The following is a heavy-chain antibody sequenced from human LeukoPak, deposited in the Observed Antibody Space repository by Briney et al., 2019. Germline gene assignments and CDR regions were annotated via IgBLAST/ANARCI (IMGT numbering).Heavy chain of an antibody. CDR3: ARDKGGITMVRGVIRHDAFDI. J-gene: IGHJ3*02. CDR2: IKQDGSEK. CDR1: GFTFSNYW. Sequence: GGSLRLSCAASGFTFSNYWMSWVRQAPGKGLEWVANIKQDGSEKYYVDSVKGRFTISRDNAKNSLYLQMNSLRAEDTAVYYCARDKGGITMVRGVIRHDAFDIWGQGTMVTVSS. D-gene: IGHD3-10*01. V-gene: IGHV3-7*01.